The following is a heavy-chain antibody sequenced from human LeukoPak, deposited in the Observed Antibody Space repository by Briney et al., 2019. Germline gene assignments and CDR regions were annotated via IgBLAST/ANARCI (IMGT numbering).Heavy chain of an antibody. CDR1: GLTFSSYA. CDR2: ISSTGGST. CDR3: ARGGAYTSRGIDF. D-gene: IGHD3-16*01. Sequence: GGSLRLSCAASGLTFSSYAMHWVRQAPGKGLEYVSGISSTGGSTYYADSVKGRFIISRDNSKNSLYLQMGGLRAEDMAVYYCARGGAYTSRGIDFWGQGTLVTVSS. J-gene: IGHJ4*02. V-gene: IGHV3-64*02.